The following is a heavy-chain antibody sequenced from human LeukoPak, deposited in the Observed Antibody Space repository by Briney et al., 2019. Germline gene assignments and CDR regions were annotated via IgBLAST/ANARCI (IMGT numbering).Heavy chain of an antibody. Sequence: GGSLRLSCAASGFTFSTNWMSWVRQAPGKGLEWVANIKEDGSEKYYGDSVKGRFTISRDNAKNSLYLQMNSLRAEDTAVYYCARDSSGYQWGQGTLVTVFS. CDR3: ARDSSGYQ. V-gene: IGHV3-7*01. CDR1: GFTFSTNW. D-gene: IGHD3-22*01. CDR2: IKEDGSEK. J-gene: IGHJ4*02.